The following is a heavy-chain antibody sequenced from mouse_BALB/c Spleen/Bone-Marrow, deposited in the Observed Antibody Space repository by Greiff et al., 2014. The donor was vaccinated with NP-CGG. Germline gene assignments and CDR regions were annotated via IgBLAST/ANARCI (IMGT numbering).Heavy chain of an antibody. D-gene: IGHD1-1*02. CDR3: ARSGERYGAMDY. CDR1: GFTLSDFY. J-gene: IGHJ4*01. CDR2: ISDGGTYT. Sequence: EVNLVESGGGLVKPGGSLKLSCAASGFTLSDFYMFWFRQTPEKRLEWVATISDGGTYTYYPDSVKGRFTISRDNAKNNLYLQMSSLKSEDTAMYYCARSGERYGAMDYWGQGTSVTVSS. V-gene: IGHV5-4*02.